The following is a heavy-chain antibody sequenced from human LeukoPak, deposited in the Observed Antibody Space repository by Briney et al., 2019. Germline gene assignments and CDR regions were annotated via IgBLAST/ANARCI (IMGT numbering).Heavy chain of an antibody. CDR1: GFTFRSYA. Sequence: GRSLRLSCAASGFTFRSYAMHWVRQAPGKGLEWVAVISYDGSNKYHADSVKGRFTISRDNSKNTLYLQMNSLRAEDTGVYYCAKDLSSGSRRAYWGQGTLVTVSS. J-gene: IGHJ4*02. V-gene: IGHV3-30*04. CDR3: AKDLSSGSRRAY. D-gene: IGHD6-19*01. CDR2: ISYDGSNK.